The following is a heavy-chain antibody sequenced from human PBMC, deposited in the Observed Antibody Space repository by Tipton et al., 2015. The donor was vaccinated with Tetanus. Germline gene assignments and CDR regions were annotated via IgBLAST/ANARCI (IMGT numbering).Heavy chain of an antibody. V-gene: IGHV3-15*04. Sequence: SLRLSCAASGFTFSNAWMSWVRQAQGKGLEWVGRIESKTDGGAADYGAPVKGRFTISRDDSKNTLYLQMNNLKMEDTAVYYCTSTRKIMITLFGEPIPRDWRFELWGRGALVTVSS. CDR1: GFTFSNAW. D-gene: IGHD3-3*01. CDR2: IESKTDGGAA. J-gene: IGHJ2*01. CDR3: TSTRKIMITLFGEPIPRDWRFEL.